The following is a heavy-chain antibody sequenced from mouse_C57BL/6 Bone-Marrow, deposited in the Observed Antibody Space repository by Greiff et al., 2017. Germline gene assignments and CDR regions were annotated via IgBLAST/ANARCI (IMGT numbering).Heavy chain of an antibody. CDR3: ARTIPPGWFAY. V-gene: IGHV3-6*01. CDR2: ISYDGSN. CDR1: GYSITSGYY. J-gene: IGHJ3*01. D-gene: IGHD5-1-1*01. Sequence: EVQLVESGPGLVKPSQSLSLTCSVTGYSITSGYYWNWIRQFPGNKLEWMGYISYDGSNNYNPSLKNRISITRDTSKNQFFLKLNSVTTEDTATYYCARTIPPGWFAYWGQGTLVTVSA.